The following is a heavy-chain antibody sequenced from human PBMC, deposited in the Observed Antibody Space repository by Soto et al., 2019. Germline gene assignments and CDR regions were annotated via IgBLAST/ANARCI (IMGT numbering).Heavy chain of an antibody. Sequence: TSVKVTCEDSGYSLTNYYRHWVRQAPGQGLEWMGWINPNGGGTNYAQKFQGRVTMTRDTSINTAYMELSRLTSDDTAVFYCGRDLIYDTLTGLYYYFGMDVWGQGTTVTVSS. CDR1: GYSLTNYY. CDR2: INPNGGGT. V-gene: IGHV1-2*02. J-gene: IGHJ6*02. D-gene: IGHD3-9*01. CDR3: GRDLIYDTLTGLYYYFGMDV.